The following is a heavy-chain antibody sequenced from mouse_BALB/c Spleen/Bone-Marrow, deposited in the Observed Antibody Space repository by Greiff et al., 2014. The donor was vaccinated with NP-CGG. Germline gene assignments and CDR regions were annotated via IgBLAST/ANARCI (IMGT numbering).Heavy chain of an antibody. Sequence: QVQLKESGAELVKPGASVKLSRKASGYTFTSYWMHWVKQRPGQGLEWIGEINPSNGRTNYNEKFKSKATLTLDKSSSTAYMQLSSLTSEDSAVYYCSREESLGDAMDYWGQGTTVTVSS. V-gene: IGHV1S81*02. D-gene: IGHD4-1*01. J-gene: IGHJ4*01. CDR2: INPSNGRT. CDR3: SREESLGDAMDY. CDR1: GYTFTSYW.